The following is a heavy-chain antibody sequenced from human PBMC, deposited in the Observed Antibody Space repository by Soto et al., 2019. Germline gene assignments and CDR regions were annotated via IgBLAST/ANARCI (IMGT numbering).Heavy chain of an antibody. CDR1: GGSISSSRYY. J-gene: IGHJ4*02. D-gene: IGHD3-10*01. CDR2: IYYSGST. V-gene: IGHV4-39*01. Sequence: SETLSLTCTVSGGSISSSRYYGGWIRQPPGKGLEWIGSIYYSGSTYYNPSLKSRVTISVDTSKNQFSLKLSSVTAADTAVYYCARHRASTYYYGSGSYFVWGQGTLVTVSS. CDR3: ARHRASTYYYGSGSYFV.